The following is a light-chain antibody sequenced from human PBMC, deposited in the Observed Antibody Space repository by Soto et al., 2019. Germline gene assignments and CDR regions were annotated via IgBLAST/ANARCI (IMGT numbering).Light chain of an antibody. CDR2: AAS. CDR1: QGISSW. V-gene: IGKV1D-12*01. CDR3: QQANSFPPYT. J-gene: IGKJ2*01. Sequence: DIQMTQSPSSVSASVGDRVTITCRASQGISSWLAWYQKKPGKAPKLLNYAASSLQSGVPSRFSGSGSGTDFTLTISSLQPEDFATYYCQQANSFPPYTFGQGTKLEIK.